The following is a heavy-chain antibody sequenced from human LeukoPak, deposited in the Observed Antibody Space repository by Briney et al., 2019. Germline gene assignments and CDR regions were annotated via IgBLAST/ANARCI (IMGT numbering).Heavy chain of an antibody. CDR1: GFTFSSYW. Sequence: GGSLRLSCAASGFTFSSYWMSWVRQAPGKGLEWVANIKQDGSEKYYVDSVKGRFTISRDNAKNSLYLQMNSLRAEDTAVYYCAKFTRFGLFDYWGQGTLVTVSS. V-gene: IGHV3-7*01. CDR2: IKQDGSEK. D-gene: IGHD3-10*01. J-gene: IGHJ4*02. CDR3: AKFTRFGLFDY.